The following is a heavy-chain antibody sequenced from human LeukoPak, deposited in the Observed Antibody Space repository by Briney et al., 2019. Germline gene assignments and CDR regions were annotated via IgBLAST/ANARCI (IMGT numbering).Heavy chain of an antibody. Sequence: GGSLRLSCAASGFTSSSYAMHWVRQAPGKGLEWVAVISYDGSNKYYADSVKGRFTISRDNSKNTLYLQMNSLRAEDTAVYYCARGREWELLRSYFDYWGQGTLVTVSS. D-gene: IGHD1-26*01. CDR3: ARGREWELLRSYFDY. J-gene: IGHJ4*02. CDR2: ISYDGSNK. V-gene: IGHV3-30-3*01. CDR1: GFTSSSYA.